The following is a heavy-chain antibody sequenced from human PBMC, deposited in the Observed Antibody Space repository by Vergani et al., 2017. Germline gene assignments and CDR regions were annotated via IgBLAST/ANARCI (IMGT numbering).Heavy chain of an antibody. CDR1: GFTFSRHW. CDR2: INWNGGST. J-gene: IGHJ3*01. V-gene: IGHV3-74*01. CDR3: VRDVRVSRT. Sequence: EVQLVESGGGLVQPGGSLRLSCAASGFTFSRHWMHWVRQAPGKGLEWVSGINWNGGSTGYADSVKGRFTISRDNAKNSLYLDMSSLRAEDTAVYYCVRDVRVSRTWGQGTLVAVSS.